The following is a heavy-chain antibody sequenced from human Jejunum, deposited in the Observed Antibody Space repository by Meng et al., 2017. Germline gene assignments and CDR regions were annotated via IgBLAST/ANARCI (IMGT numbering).Heavy chain of an antibody. J-gene: IGHJ4*02. Sequence: QVNLQQSGPGLLKPPQTLSLTCAISGDSVSSNSAAWSWIRQSPSRGLEWLGRTYYRSKYYNDYALSVKSRITINPDTSKNQFSLQLNSVTPEDTAIYYCARDWGDVRGGFDFWGQGTLVTVSS. CDR2: TYYRSKYYN. D-gene: IGHD3-10*02. CDR3: ARDWGDVRGGFDF. CDR1: GDSVSSNSAA. V-gene: IGHV6-1*01.